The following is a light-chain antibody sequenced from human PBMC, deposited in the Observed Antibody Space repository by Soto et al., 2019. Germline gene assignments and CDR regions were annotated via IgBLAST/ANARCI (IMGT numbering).Light chain of an antibody. CDR1: QSVSSY. J-gene: IGKJ1*01. V-gene: IGKV3-11*01. Sequence: EIVLTQSPATLSLSPGKRATLSCRASQSVSSYFAWYQQKPGQAPRLLIYDASNRATGIPARFSGSGSGTDFTLTISSLEPEDFAVYYCQQRGNWPLTFGQGTKVEIK. CDR3: QQRGNWPLT. CDR2: DAS.